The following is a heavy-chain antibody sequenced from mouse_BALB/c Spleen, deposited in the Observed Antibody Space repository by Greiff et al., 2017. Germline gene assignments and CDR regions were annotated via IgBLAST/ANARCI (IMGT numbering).Heavy chain of an antibody. V-gene: IGHV5-6-4*01. D-gene: IGHD1-1*01. CDR1: GFTFSSYT. CDR3: TRDPIYYYGSSYVNYAMDY. J-gene: IGHJ4*01. Sequence: EVQGVESGGGLVKPGGSLKLSCAASGFTFSSYTMSWVRQTPEKRLEWVATISSGGSYTYYPDSVKGRFTISRDNAKNTLYLQMSSLKSEDTAMYYCTRDPIYYYGSSYVNYAMDYWGQGTSVTVSS. CDR2: ISSGGSYT.